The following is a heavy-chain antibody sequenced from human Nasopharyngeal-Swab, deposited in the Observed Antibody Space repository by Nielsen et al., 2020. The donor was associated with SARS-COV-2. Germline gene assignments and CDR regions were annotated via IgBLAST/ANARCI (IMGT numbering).Heavy chain of an antibody. D-gene: IGHD5-12*01. CDR2: IIPILGIA. V-gene: IGHV1-69*10. CDR1: GGTASNYA. J-gene: IGHJ6*02. Sequence: SVKVSCKASGGTASNYAISWVRQAPGQGLEWMGGIIPILGIANYAQKFQGRVTITADKSTSTAYMELSSLRSEDTAVYYCARVVATSRYYYYGMDVWGQGTTVTVSS. CDR3: ARVVATSRYYYYGMDV.